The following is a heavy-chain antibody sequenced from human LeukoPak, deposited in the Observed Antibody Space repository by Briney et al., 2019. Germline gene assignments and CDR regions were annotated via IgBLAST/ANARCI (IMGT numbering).Heavy chain of an antibody. CDR1: GFALSSHW. V-gene: IGHV3-7*03. Sequence: GGSLRLSCAASGFALSSHWMTWVRQVPGRGPEWVANVNRDGSETYYLDSVKGRFTISKDNAKNSLYLQMNSLRAEDTALYHCARNNGMDVWGQGTTVAVSS. CDR2: VNRDGSET. CDR3: ARNNGMDV. J-gene: IGHJ6*02.